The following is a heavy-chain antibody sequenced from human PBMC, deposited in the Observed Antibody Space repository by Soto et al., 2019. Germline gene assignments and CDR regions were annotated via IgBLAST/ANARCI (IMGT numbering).Heavy chain of an antibody. CDR2: GNPNSGGT. CDR1: GYTFTGYH. J-gene: IGHJ6*02. D-gene: IGHD3-16*02. CDR3: ARVGYDYVWGSYPNPPYYYYGMDV. V-gene: IGHV1-2*04. Sequence: GASVKVSRKASGYTFTGYHMHWGRPAPGQRPEREGRGNPNSGGTNYAQKFQGWVTMTRDTSISTAYMELSRLRSDDTAVYYCARVGYDYVWGSYPNPPYYYYGMDVWGQGTTVTVSS.